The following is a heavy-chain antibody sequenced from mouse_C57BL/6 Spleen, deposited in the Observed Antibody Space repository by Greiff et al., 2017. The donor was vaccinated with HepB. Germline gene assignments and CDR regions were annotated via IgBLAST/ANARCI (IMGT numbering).Heavy chain of an antibody. CDR1: GYAFSSSW. D-gene: IGHD1-1*02. Sequence: VQLKESGPELVKPGASVKISCKASGYAFSSSWMNWVKQRPGKGLEWIGRIYPGDGDTNYNGKFKGKATLTADKSSSTAYMQLSSLTSEDSAVYFCARGGGSRYYFDYWGQGTTLTVSS. V-gene: IGHV1-82*01. CDR3: ARGGGSRYYFDY. J-gene: IGHJ2*01. CDR2: IYPGDGDT.